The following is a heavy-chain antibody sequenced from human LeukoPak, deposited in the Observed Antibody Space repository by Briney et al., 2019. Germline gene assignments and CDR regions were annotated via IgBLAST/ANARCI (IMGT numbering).Heavy chain of an antibody. CDR2: MNQDGSEI. J-gene: IGHJ6*02. CDR3: ARDGIVIRFGGQDV. CDR1: GFTFSDCW. Sequence: GGSLRLSCAASGFTFSDCWMSWVRQAPGKGLEWVANMNQDGSEINYVHSMKGRFTISRDNARNSLYLQMNSLRAEDTAVCYCARDGIVIRFGGQDVWGQGTTVTVS. V-gene: IGHV3-7*01. D-gene: IGHD3-16*01.